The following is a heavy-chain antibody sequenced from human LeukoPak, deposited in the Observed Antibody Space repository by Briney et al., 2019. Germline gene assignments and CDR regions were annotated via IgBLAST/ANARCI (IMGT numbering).Heavy chain of an antibody. J-gene: IGHJ1*01. D-gene: IGHD6-19*01. CDR1: GGSISSYY. CDR2: IYTGGTT. V-gene: IGHV4-4*07. Sequence: SETLSLTCTVSGGSISSYYWSWIRQPAGKGLEWIGRIYTGGTTNYNPSLKSRVTMSVDTSKNQFSLKLSSVTAADTAVYYCANIPQSSGWYEYFQHWGQGTLVTVSS. CDR3: ANIPQSSGWYEYFQH.